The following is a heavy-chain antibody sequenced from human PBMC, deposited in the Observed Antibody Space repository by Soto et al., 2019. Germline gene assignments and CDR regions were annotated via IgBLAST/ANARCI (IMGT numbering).Heavy chain of an antibody. J-gene: IGHJ4*02. CDR1: GFTFSSYD. CDR2: IGTAGDT. D-gene: IGHD2-8*01. V-gene: IGHV3-13*01. Sequence: EVQLVESGGGLVQPGGSLRLSCAASGFTFSSYDMHWVRQATGKGLEWVSAIGTAGDTYYPGSVKGRFTISRENAKNSLYLQMNSLRAGDTAGYYCARDGVYGSLSYWGQGTLVTVSS. CDR3: ARDGVYGSLSY.